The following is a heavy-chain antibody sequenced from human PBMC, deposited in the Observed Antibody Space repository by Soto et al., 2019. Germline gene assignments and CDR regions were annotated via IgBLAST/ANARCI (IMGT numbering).Heavy chain of an antibody. V-gene: IGHV3-13*04. Sequence: GGSLRLSCSASGFTFSSYDMHWVRQGPGKGLEWVSAIGTAGDTNYAGSVKGRFTISRENAKNSSYLQMNSLRAGDTAIYFCARAIGPTLFDYWGQGTLVTVSS. CDR2: IGTAGDT. D-gene: IGHD3-22*01. CDR3: ARAIGPTLFDY. J-gene: IGHJ4*02. CDR1: GFTFSSYD.